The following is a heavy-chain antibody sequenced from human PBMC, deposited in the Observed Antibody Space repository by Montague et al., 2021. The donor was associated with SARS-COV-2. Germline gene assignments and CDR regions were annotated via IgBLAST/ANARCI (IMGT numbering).Heavy chain of an antibody. CDR3: ARETMTADAFDI. CDR2: FYSVGNT. Sequence: SETLSLTCTVSGASVGTSDWGWIRQSAGKGLEWIGHFYSVGNTDYNPSLKSRATMSRDTSKNQFSLKVRSVTAADTAVYYCARETMTADAFDIWGQGTMVTVSS. J-gene: IGHJ3*02. V-gene: IGHV4-4*07. D-gene: IGHD1-14*01. CDR1: GASVGTSD.